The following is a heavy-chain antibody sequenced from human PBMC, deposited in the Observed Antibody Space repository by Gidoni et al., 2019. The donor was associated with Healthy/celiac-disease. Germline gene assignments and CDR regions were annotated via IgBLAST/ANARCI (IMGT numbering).Heavy chain of an antibody. Sequence: VQLQASGPGLVKPSGTLSLTCAVSGGSISRSNWWSWVGQTPGKGLEWIGEIYHSGSTNYNPSLKSRVTISVDKSNNQFSLKLSSVTAADTAVYYCARDGGKFGVCWYFDPWGQGTLVTVSS. V-gene: IGHV4-4*02. CDR3: ARDGGKFGVCWYFDP. D-gene: IGHD3-16*01. J-gene: IGHJ4*02. CDR2: IYHSGST. CDR1: GGSISRSNW.